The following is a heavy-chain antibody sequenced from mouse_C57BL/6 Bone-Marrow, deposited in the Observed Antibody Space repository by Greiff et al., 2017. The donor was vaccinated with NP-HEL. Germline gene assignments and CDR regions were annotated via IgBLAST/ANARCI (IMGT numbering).Heavy chain of an antibody. CDR2: IDPSDSET. V-gene: IGHV1-52*01. D-gene: IGHD2-4*01. CDR1: GYTFTSYW. Sequence: QVQLQQSGAELVRPGSSVKLSCKASGYTFTSYWMHWVKQRPIQGLEWIGNIDPSDSETPYNQKFKDKATLTVDKSSSTAYMQLSSLTSEDSAVYYCAIYYDYLYYFDYWGQGTTLTVSS. CDR3: AIYYDYLYYFDY. J-gene: IGHJ2*01.